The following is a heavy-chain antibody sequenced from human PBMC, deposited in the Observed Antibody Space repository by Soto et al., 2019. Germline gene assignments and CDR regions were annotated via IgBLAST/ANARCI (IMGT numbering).Heavy chain of an antibody. D-gene: IGHD3-16*02. J-gene: IGHJ5*02. CDR1: GFTFSSYA. V-gene: IGHV3-21*01. CDR2: ISSSSSYI. Sequence: GGSLRLSCAAAGFTFSSYAMSWVRQAPGKGLEWVSSISSSSSYIYYADSVKGRFTISRDNAKNSLYLQMNSLRAEDTAVYYCARVLDYDYVWGSYPLTWFAPWGQGTLVTVSS. CDR3: ARVLDYDYVWGSYPLTWFAP.